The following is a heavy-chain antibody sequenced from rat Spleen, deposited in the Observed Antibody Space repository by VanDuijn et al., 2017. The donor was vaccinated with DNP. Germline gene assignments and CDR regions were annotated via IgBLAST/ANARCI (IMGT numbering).Heavy chain of an antibody. D-gene: IGHD5-1*01. V-gene: IGHV4-2*01. CDR2: INKDSSII. Sequence: EVKLVESGGGLVQPGRSLKLSCAASGFNLNDYWMGWVRQAPGKGLEWIGEINKDSSIINYSPSLQDRFTISRDNAQNSLFLQMIKLGSEDTAIYYCVTRGTGSDNWFAYWGQGTLVTVSS. J-gene: IGHJ3*01. CDR3: VTRGTGSDNWFAY. CDR1: GFNLNDYW.